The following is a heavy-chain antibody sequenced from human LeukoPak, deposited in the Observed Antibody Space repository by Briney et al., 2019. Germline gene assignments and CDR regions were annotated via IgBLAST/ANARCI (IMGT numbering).Heavy chain of an antibody. D-gene: IGHD3-10*01. CDR1: GFTFSSYS. Sequence: PGGSLRLSCAASGFTFSSYSMNWVRQAPGKGLEWVSSISSSSSYIYYADSVKGRFTISRDNAKNSLYLQMNSLRAEDTAVYYCARVAVLLGKYYGSVFDYWGQGTLVTVSS. CDR2: ISSSSSYI. J-gene: IGHJ4*02. CDR3: ARVAVLLGKYYGSVFDY. V-gene: IGHV3-21*01.